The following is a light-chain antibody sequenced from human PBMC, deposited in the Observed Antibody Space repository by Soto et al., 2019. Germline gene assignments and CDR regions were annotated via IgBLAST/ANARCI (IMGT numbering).Light chain of an antibody. CDR3: AAWDDSLNGPV. V-gene: IGLV1-44*01. CDR1: SSNIGSNS. CDR2: SNN. Sequence: QSVLTQPPSASATPGQRVTISCSGSSSNIGSNSVNWYQQLPGTAPKLLIYSNNQRPSGVPDRFSGSKSGTSASLAISGLQSEDGADYYCAAWDDSLNGPVFGGGTKLTVL. J-gene: IGLJ2*01.